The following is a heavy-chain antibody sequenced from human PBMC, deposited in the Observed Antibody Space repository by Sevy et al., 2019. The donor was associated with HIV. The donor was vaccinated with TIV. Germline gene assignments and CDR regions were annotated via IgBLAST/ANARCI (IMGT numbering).Heavy chain of an antibody. Sequence: GGSLRLSCAASGFTFSNYNMNWVRQAPGKGLEWASSITSSSDYIYDADSVKGRFTISRDNAKNSLYLQMNSLRAEDTAVYYCARDRRTLNYYASSGYNYYFDYWGQGTLVTVSS. V-gene: IGHV3-21*01. CDR1: GFTFSNYN. D-gene: IGHD3-22*01. CDR3: ARDRRTLNYYASSGYNYYFDY. J-gene: IGHJ4*02. CDR2: ITSSSDYI.